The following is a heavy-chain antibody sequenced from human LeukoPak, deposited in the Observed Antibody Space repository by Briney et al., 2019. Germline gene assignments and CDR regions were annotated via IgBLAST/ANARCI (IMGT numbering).Heavy chain of an antibody. CDR1: GGSIRTYY. CDR3: ARRLLGYCSGGSCYSGYFQH. D-gene: IGHD2-15*01. CDR2: IYYSGST. Sequence: PSETLSLTCTVAGGSIRTYYWSWIRQPPGKGLEWIGYIYYSGSTNSNPSLKSRVTISVDTSKNQFSLKLSSVTAADTAMYYCARRLLGYCSGGSCYSGYFQHWGQGTLVTVSS. J-gene: IGHJ1*01. V-gene: IGHV4-59*12.